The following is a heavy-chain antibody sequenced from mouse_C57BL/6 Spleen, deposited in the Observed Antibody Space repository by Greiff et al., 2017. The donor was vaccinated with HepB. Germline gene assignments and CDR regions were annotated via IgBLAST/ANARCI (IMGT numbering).Heavy chain of an antibody. CDR2: IYPGDGDT. D-gene: IGHD4-1*01. Sequence: VKLQQSGPELVKPGASVKISCKASGYAFSSSWMNWVKQRPGKGLEWIGRIYPGDGDTNYNGKFKGKATLTAEKSSSPSYMQLSSMTSEDSAVYFCARLWDFDYWGQGTTLTVSS. CDR1: GYAFSSSW. V-gene: IGHV1-82*01. CDR3: ARLWDFDY. J-gene: IGHJ2*01.